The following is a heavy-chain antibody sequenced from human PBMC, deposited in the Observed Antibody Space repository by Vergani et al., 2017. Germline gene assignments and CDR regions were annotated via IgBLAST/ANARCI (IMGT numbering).Heavy chain of an antibody. J-gene: IGHJ5*02. CDR1: GYSFTSYW. CDR2: IYPGDSDT. Sequence: EVQLVQSGAEVKKPGESLKLSCKRSGYSFTSYWIGWVRQMPGKGLEWMGIIYPGDSDTRYRPSFQGQVTISAHKSSSTSYLQWSSLKASDTAMYYCARLFPSDWFDPWGQGTLVTVSS. V-gene: IGHV5-51*01. CDR3: ARLFPSDWFDP.